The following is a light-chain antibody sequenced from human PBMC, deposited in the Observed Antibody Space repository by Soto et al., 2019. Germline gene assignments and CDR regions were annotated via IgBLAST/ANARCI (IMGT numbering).Light chain of an antibody. CDR1: QSVSSSY. CDR3: QQYGSSPIT. Sequence: EIVLTQSPVTLSLSPGVRSTLSCSASQSVSSSYLAWYQQKPGQAPRLLIYGASSRATGIPDRFSGSGSGTDFTLTISRLEPEDFAVYYCQQYGSSPITFGQGTRLQIK. CDR2: GAS. V-gene: IGKV3-20*01. J-gene: IGKJ5*01.